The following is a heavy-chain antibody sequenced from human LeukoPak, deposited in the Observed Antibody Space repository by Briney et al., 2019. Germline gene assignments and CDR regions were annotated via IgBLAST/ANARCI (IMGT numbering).Heavy chain of an antibody. J-gene: IGHJ3*02. D-gene: IGHD3-3*01. CDR3: ARIDFWSGYRHAFDI. Sequence: SETLSLTCTVSGGSISSYYWSWIRQPPGRGLEWIGYIYYSGSTNYNPSLKSRVTISVDTSKNQFSLKLSSVTAADTAVYYCARIDFWSGYRHAFDIWGQGTMVTVSS. CDR1: GGSISSYY. CDR2: IYYSGST. V-gene: IGHV4-59*01.